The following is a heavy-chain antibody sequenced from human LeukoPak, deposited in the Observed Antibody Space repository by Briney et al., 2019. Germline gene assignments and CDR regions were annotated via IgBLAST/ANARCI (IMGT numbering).Heavy chain of an antibody. D-gene: IGHD4-23*01. CDR1: GGTFSSYA. V-gene: IGHV1-69*04. CDR2: IIPILGIA. CDR3: ARVDYGGNPFDY. J-gene: IGHJ4*02. Sequence: SVKVSCTASGGTFSSYAISWVRQAPGQGLEWMGRIIPILGIANYAQKFQGRVTITADKSTSTAYMELSSLRSEDTAVYYCARVDYGGNPFDYWGQGTLVTVSS.